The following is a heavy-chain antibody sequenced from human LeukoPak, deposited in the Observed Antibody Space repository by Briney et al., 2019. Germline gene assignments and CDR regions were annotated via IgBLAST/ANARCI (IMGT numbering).Heavy chain of an antibody. CDR1: GGSFSGYY. Sequence: SETLSLTCAVYGGSFSGYYWSWIRQPPGKGLEWIGEINHSGSTNYNPSLKSRVTISVDTSKNQFSLKLSSVTAADTAVYYCARLLLRFLGQAPGDYWGQGTLVTVSS. J-gene: IGHJ4*02. V-gene: IGHV4-34*01. CDR3: ARLLLRFLGQAPGDY. CDR2: INHSGST. D-gene: IGHD3-3*01.